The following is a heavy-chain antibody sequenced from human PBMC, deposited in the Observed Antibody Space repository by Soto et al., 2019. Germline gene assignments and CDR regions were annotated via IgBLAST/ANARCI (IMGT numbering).Heavy chain of an antibody. D-gene: IGHD4-17*01. CDR3: ATTETRSLGYYYYGMDV. CDR2: IYHSGST. J-gene: IGHJ6*02. CDR1: GYSISSGYY. V-gene: IGHV4-38-2*01. Sequence: SETLSLTCAVSGYSISSGYYWGWIRQPPGKGLEWIGSIYHSGSTYYNPSLKSRVTISVDTSKNQFSLKLSSVTAADTAVYYCATTETRSLGYYYYGMDVWGQGTTGTVSS.